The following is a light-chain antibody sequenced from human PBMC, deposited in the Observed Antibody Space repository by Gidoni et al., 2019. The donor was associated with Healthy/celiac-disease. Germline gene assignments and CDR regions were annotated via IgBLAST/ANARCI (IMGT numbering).Light chain of an antibody. J-gene: IGKJ4*01. CDR3: MQALQTPLT. V-gene: IGKV2-28*01. CDR2: LGS. Sequence: DIVMTQSPLSLPVTPGEPASISCRSSQSLLHSNGYNYLDWYLQKPGPSPQLLIYLGSNRASGVPDRFSGSGSGTDFTLKISRVEAEDVGVYYCMQALQTPLTFXGXTKVEIK. CDR1: QSLLHSNGYNY.